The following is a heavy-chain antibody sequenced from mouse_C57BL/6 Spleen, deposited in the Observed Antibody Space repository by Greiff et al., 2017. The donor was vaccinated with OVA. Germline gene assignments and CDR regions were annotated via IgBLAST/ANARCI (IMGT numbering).Heavy chain of an antibody. Sequence: EVKLMESGGGLVKPGGSLKLSCAASGFTFSDYGMHWVRQAPEKGLEWVAYISSGSSTIYYADTVKGRFTISRDNAKNTLFTQMTSLRSEDTAMYFCARGGFSLDYWGHGTTLTVSS. V-gene: IGHV5-17*01. CDR3: ARGGFSLDY. CDR2: ISSGSSTI. CDR1: GFTFSDYG. J-gene: IGHJ2*01.